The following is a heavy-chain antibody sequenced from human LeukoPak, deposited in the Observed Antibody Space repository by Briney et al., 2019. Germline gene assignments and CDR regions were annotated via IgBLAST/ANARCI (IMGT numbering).Heavy chain of an antibody. CDR3: ARRYYDSSGYEPLAFDI. CDR1: GYTFTTYW. V-gene: IGHV5-51*01. Sequence: GESLQISCKGSGYTFTTYWIAWVRQMPGKGLEWMGIIYPGDSDTTYSPSFQGQVTISADKSISTAYLQWSSLKASDTAVYYCARRYYDSSGYEPLAFDIWGQGTVVTVSS. J-gene: IGHJ3*02. CDR2: IYPGDSDT. D-gene: IGHD3-22*01.